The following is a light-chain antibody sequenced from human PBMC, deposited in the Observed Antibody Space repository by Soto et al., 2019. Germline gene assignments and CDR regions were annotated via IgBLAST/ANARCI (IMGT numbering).Light chain of an antibody. Sequence: QAVVTQEPSLTVSPGGTVTLTCGSSTGAVNSGLSPFWFQLRPGQAPRTLIYDVNNRHSWTPARFSGSLLGGKAALTLAGAQHDDDAEYYHLLSYSGGYWVFGGGTKVTVL. J-gene: IGLJ3*02. CDR2: DVN. CDR3: LLSYSGGYWV. V-gene: IGLV7-46*01. CDR1: TGAVNSGLS.